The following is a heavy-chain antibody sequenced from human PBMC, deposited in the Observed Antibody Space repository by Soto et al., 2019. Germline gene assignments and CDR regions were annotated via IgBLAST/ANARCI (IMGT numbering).Heavy chain of an antibody. D-gene: IGHD2-15*01. V-gene: IGHV3-7*04. J-gene: IGHJ5*02. Sequence: GGSLRLSCVGSGFTFSSNWMTWVRQAPGKGLEWVGNIRQDGSEKNYVDSVKGRFTISRDNAKNSLYLQMNSLRAEDTAVYYCAREALLNWFDPWGQGTLVTVSS. CDR2: IRQDGSEK. CDR3: AREALLNWFDP. CDR1: GFTFSSNW.